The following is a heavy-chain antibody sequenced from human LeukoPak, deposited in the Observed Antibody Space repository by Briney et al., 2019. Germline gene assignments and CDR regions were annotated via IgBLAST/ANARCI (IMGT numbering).Heavy chain of an antibody. V-gene: IGHV4-34*01. J-gene: IGHJ6*02. CDR2: INHSGST. CDR1: GGSFSGYY. CDR3: ARAPSYSSGWYSTDYYYSMDV. Sequence: PSETLSLTCAVYGGSFSGYYWSWIRQPPGKGLEWIGEINHSGSTNYNPSLKSRVTISVDTSKNQFSLKLSSVTAADTAVYYCARAPSYSSGWYSTDYYYSMDVWGQGTTVTVSS. D-gene: IGHD6-19*01.